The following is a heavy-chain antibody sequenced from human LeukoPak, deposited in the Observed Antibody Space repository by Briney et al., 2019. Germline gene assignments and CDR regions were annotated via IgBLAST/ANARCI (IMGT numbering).Heavy chain of an antibody. CDR3: ARDLGGYGDYGTNFDY. Sequence: GGSLRLSCVASGFTFRSYGIHWVRQAPGKGLEWLAFIWYDEITKNYADSVKGRFTISRDNAKKSLYLQMNSLRAEDTAVYYCARDLGGYGDYGTNFDYWGQGTLVTVSS. J-gene: IGHJ4*02. CDR1: GFTFRSYG. D-gene: IGHD4-17*01. V-gene: IGHV3-33*01. CDR2: IWYDEITK.